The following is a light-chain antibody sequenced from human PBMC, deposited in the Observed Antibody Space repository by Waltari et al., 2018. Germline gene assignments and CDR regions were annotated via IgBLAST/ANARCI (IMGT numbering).Light chain of an antibody. CDR1: QSVYNF. CDR3: QQRANWPPLT. V-gene: IGKV3-11*01. J-gene: IGKJ4*01. Sequence: EVLLTQSPATLSSSLGERATLPCSASQSVYNFLAWYQQKPGQAPKLLIYEASQRATGIPARFSGSGSGTDFTLTISNLEPEDVAVYYCQQRANWPPLTFGGGTKVEIK. CDR2: EAS.